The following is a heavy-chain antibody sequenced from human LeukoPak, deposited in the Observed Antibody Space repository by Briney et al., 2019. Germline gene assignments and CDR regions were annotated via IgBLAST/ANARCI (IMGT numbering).Heavy chain of an antibody. Sequence: GGTLCLSCAASGFTFDNFDMSWVRQAPGKGLEWVSGINWNGGGTGYADPVKGRFTISRDNAKNSLYLQMNSLRAEVTALYHCARGDCSSTRCPFDYWGQGTLGTVSS. V-gene: IGHV3-20*01. CDR3: ARGDCSSTRCPFDY. J-gene: IGHJ4*02. D-gene: IGHD2-2*01. CDR2: INWNGGGT. CDR1: GFTFDNFD.